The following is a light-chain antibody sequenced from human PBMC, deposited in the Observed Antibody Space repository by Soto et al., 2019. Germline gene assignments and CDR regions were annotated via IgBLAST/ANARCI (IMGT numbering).Light chain of an antibody. V-gene: IGLV2-11*01. CDR1: SSDVGGYNY. J-gene: IGLJ2*01. CDR3: SSYTSSSDVV. Sequence: QSALTQPRSVSGSPGQSVTISCTGTSSDVGGYNYVSWYQQHPGKAPKLMIHDVSRRPSGVPDRFSGSKSDNTASLTISGLQAEDEADYYCSSYTSSSDVVFGGGTKVTVL. CDR2: DVS.